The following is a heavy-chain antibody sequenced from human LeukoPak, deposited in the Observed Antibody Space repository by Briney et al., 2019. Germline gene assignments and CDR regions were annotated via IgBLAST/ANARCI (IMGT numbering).Heavy chain of an antibody. D-gene: IGHD3-3*01. CDR1: GFTFSSYA. CDR2: ISSNGGST. V-gene: IGHV3-64*01. CDR3: ASGSGYPDY. J-gene: IGHJ4*02. Sequence: GGSLRLSCAASGFTFSSYAMHWVRQAPGKGLEYVSAISSNGGSTYYANSVKGRLTISRDNSKNTLYLQMGSLRAEDMAVYYCASGSGYPDYWGQGTLVTVSS.